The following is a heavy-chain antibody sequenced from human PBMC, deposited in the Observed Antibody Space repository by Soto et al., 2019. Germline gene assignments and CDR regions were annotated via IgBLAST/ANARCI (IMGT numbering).Heavy chain of an antibody. CDR2: IYVGGNT. Sequence: QLQLQESGPGLVKPSETLSLTCSVSGGSISSSNYFWGWIRQPPGKGLEFIGSIYVGGNTDYNPSLNSRVTVSVDTSKKQFSLKLTSVTAADTAVYYCATYGWGMDVWGQGTTVTVS. V-gene: IGHV4-39*01. D-gene: IGHD4-17*01. CDR3: ATYGWGMDV. J-gene: IGHJ6*02. CDR1: GGSISSSNYF.